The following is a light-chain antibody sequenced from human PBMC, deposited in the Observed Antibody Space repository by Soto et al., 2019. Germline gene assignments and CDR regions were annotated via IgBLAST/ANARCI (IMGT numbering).Light chain of an antibody. CDR1: QSVSSSY. V-gene: IGKV3-20*01. CDR3: QQYGSSSWT. J-gene: IGKJ1*01. CDR2: GTS. Sequence: EIGLTQSPGTLSLSPGERATLSCRASQSVSSSYLAWYQQKPGQAPRLLIYGTSSRATAIPDRFSGSGSGTDFTLTISRLEPEDFAVYYCQQYGSSSWTSGQGTKVDIK.